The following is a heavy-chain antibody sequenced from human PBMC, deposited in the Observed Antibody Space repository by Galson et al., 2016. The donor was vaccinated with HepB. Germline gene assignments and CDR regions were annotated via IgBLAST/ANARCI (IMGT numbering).Heavy chain of an antibody. CDR3: ARGAIVVIMNFAFDI. J-gene: IGHJ3*02. CDR1: EYTFAKYY. V-gene: IGHV1-46*01. CDR2: VNPSAANS. Sequence: KASEYTFAKYYIHWVRQAPGQGLEWIGVVNPSAANSDYAQKFQGRVTMTRDTSTSTVYMELSSLTSEDTAVYYCARGAIVVIMNFAFDIWGQGTQVTVSS. D-gene: IGHD3-22*01.